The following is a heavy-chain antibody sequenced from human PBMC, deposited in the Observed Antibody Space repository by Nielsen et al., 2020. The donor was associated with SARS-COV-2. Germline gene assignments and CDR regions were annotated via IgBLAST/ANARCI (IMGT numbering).Heavy chain of an antibody. J-gene: IGHJ3*01. CDR3: ARPPDT. V-gene: IGHV4-59*08. CDR1: GGSISNYY. CDR2: INHSGAT. Sequence: SETLSLTCTLSGGSISNYYWSWIRQPPGKGLEWLGFINHSGATTYNPSLESRVTMSVDTSKNQFSLKLRSVTAADTAVYYCARPPDTWGQGTMVTVSS.